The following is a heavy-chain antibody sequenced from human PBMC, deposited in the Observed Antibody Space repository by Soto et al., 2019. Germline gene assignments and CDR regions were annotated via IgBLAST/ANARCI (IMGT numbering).Heavy chain of an antibody. V-gene: IGHV1-3*01. J-gene: IGHJ4*02. Sequence: GASVKVSCKASGYTFTSYAMHWVRQAPGQRLEWMGWINAGNGNTKYSQKFQGRVTITRDTSASTAYMELSSLRSEDTAVCYCARSGIAAAVDYWGQGTLVTVSS. CDR1: GYTFTSYA. CDR3: ARSGIAAAVDY. CDR2: INAGNGNT. D-gene: IGHD6-13*01.